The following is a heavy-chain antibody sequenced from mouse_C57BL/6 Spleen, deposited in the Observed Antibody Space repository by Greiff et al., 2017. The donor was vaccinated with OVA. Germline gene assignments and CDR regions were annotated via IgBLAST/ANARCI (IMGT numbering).Heavy chain of an antibody. V-gene: IGHV1-22*01. CDR2: INPNNGGT. Sequence: VQLKQSGPELVKPGASVKMSCKASGYTFTDYNMHWVKQSHGKSLEWIGYINPNNGGTSYNQKFKGKATLTVNKSSSTAYMELRSLTSEDSAVYYCARAIYDYDGAWFAYWGQGTLVTVSA. D-gene: IGHD2-4*01. J-gene: IGHJ3*01. CDR1: GYTFTDYN. CDR3: ARAIYDYDGAWFAY.